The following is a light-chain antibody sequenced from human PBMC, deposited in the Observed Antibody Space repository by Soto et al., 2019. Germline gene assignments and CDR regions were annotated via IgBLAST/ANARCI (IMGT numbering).Light chain of an antibody. CDR1: QTISSW. CDR3: QQYESSET. CDR2: AVS. Sequence: DIQMTQSPSTLPAAVGDGVTITCRASQTISSWLAWYQQKPGKAPKCLIYAVSSLRSGVPSRFSGSGSGTDFTLTINRLEPEDFVVYFCQQYESSETFGQGTKVDI. V-gene: IGKV1-5*01. J-gene: IGKJ1*01.